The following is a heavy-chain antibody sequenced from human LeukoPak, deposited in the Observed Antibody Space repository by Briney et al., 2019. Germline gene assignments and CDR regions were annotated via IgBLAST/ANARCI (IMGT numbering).Heavy chain of an antibody. D-gene: IGHD5-18*01. J-gene: IGHJ6*03. V-gene: IGHV1-18*01. CDR1: GYTFTNYG. Sequence: ASVNVSCTASGYTFTNYGISWVRQAPGQGLEWMGWISTYNGNTNYTQKLQDRVTMTRDTSTSTAYMELRSLRSDDTAVYYCARGKAAMVTYYYCYYMDVWGKGTTVTVSS. CDR3: ARGKAAMVTYYYCYYMDV. CDR2: ISTYNGNT.